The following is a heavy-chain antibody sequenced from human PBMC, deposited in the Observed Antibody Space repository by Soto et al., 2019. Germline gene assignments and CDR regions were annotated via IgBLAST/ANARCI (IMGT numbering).Heavy chain of an antibody. CDR1: SGSISSYY. CDR3: ARGETGYNYGLSPYYGMDV. D-gene: IGHD5-18*01. CDR2: SYYSGRT. Sequence: SETLSLTCTVASGSISSYYWSWIRQPPGKGLEWIGYSYYSGRTSYSPSLKSRSPISLDTSKHQFSPKVTSVTAADTAVYYCARGETGYNYGLSPYYGMDVWGAGTTVNVSS. J-gene: IGHJ6*04. V-gene: IGHV4-59*01.